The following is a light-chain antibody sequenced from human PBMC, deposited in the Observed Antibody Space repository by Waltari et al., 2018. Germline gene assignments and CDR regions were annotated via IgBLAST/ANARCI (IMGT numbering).Light chain of an antibody. Sequence: SYELTQPPSVSVSPGQTASIPCSGDKLGDKYACWYQPKPGQSPALVLSQDTKRPSGTTERFSGANTGNTATLTISGTQAMDEAEYYCQAWDSSTYHVVFGGGTNLTVL. CDR2: QDT. J-gene: IGLJ2*01. CDR3: QAWDSSTYHVV. V-gene: IGLV3-1*01. CDR1: KLGDKY.